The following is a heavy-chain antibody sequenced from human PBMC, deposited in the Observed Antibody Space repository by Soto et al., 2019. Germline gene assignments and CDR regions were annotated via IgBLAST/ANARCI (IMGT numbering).Heavy chain of an antibody. J-gene: IGHJ4*02. Sequence: QVQLQQWGAGLLKPSETLSLTCAVYGGSFSGYYWSWIRQPPGKGLEWIGEINHSGSTNYNPSLKSRVTISVDTYKNQFSLKLGSVNAADTAVYSCANLRFGELLVYWGQGTLVTVSS. CDR1: GGSFSGYY. D-gene: IGHD3-10*01. V-gene: IGHV4-34*01. CDR3: ANLRFGELLVY. CDR2: INHSGST.